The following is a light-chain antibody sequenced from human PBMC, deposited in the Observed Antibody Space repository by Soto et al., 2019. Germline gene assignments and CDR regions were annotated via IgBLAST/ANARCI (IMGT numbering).Light chain of an antibody. CDR3: QQRRSWPRT. V-gene: IGKV3-11*01. CDR2: DVS. Sequence: EIVLTQSPATLSLSPGERATLSCRASQSVGSYLAWYQQKLGQAPRLLLYDVSNRATGIPSRFSGSGSGTDFTLTISSLEPEDFAVYYCQQRRSWPRTFGQWTKVEVK. J-gene: IGKJ1*01. CDR1: QSVGSY.